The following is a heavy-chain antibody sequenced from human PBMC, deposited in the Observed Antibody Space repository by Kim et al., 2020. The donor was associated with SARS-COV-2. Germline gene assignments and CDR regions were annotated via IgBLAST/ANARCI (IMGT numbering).Heavy chain of an antibody. V-gene: IGHV1-3*01. CDR1: GYTFDTFS. Sequence: ASVKVSCKASGYTFDTFSLYWLRQAPGQRFEWMGWINGGNGNTRYSQNFQGRVTFTRDASATTAFMELTSLPFKDTAVYYCAREGSGSYNWLDPWGQGTL. CDR3: AREGSGSYNWLDP. CDR2: INGGNGNT. J-gene: IGHJ5*02. D-gene: IGHD3-10*01.